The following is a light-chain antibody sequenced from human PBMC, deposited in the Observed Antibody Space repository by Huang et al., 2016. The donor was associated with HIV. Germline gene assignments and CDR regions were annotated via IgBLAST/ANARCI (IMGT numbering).Light chain of an antibody. CDR2: STS. Sequence: DIQLTQSPSSVSASEGDTVTITCRASQDISGWLAWYQQKPREAPTLLIHSTSILQSGVPSRFNGSGSGTDFFLTISSLRPDDFATYYCQQANMYPRSFGQGTRLDMK. V-gene: IGKV1-12*01. J-gene: IGKJ5*01. CDR1: QDISGW. CDR3: QQANMYPRS.